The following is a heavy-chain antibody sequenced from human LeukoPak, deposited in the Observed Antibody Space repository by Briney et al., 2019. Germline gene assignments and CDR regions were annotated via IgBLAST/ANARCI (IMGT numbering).Heavy chain of an antibody. CDR3: AQRIAVRPYPFGN. D-gene: IGHD6-6*01. CDR2: VTNGGIT. J-gene: IGHJ4*02. Sequence: GGSLRLSCAASGLTFSSHTMNWVRQAPGKGLEYISSVTNGGITYYADSVKGRFTISRDNSKNTLYLQMNSLRAEDTAVYYCAQRIAVRPYPFGNWGQGTPVTVSS. V-gene: IGHV3-23*01. CDR1: GLTFSSHT.